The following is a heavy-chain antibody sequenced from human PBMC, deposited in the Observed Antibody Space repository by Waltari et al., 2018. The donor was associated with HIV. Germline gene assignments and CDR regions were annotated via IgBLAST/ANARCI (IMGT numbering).Heavy chain of an antibody. CDR1: GFSFSDYY. J-gene: IGHJ5*01. CDR2: ISSRGNKT. D-gene: IGHD3-3*01. Sequence: QVQLVESGGGLVKPGGSLRLSCVASGFSFSDYYMSWIRRAPGKGLGWVSAISSRGNKTHYADSGQGRITISRDNAKNSLYLQMNTLRAEDTAVYYCARTKYDLWSGSYFDSWGQGTLVTVSS. CDR3: ARTKYDLWSGSYFDS. V-gene: IGHV3-11*01.